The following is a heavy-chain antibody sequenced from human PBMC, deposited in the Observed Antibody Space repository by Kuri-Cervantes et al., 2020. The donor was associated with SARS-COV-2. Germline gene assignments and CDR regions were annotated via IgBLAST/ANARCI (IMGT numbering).Heavy chain of an antibody. CDR1: GFTFSDYY. V-gene: IGHV3-11*01. CDR2: ISSSGSTI. J-gene: IGHJ4*02. D-gene: IGHD6-13*01. Sequence: LSLTCAASGFTFSDYYMSWIRQAPGKGLEWVSYISSSGSTIYYADSVKGRFTISRDNSKNTLYLQMNSLRAEDTAVYYCAKGVAAADSYYFDYWGQGTLVTVSS. CDR3: AKGVAAADSYYFDY.